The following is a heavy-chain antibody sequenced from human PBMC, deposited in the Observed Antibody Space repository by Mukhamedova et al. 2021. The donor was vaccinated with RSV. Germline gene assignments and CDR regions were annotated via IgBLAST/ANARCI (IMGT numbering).Heavy chain of an antibody. J-gene: IGHJ4*02. CDR2: IRIKASGATT. V-gene: IGHV3-49*02. CDR3: ARGRSGCYLDF. D-gene: IGHD1-14*01. Sequence: IRIKASGATTEYAASVRGRFTISRDDSKGVAYLQMESLIVEDTAVYKCARGRSGCYLDFWGQGAMVTVSS.